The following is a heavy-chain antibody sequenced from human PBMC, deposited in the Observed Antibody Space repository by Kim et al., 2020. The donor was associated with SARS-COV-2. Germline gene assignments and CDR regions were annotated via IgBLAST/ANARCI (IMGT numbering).Heavy chain of an antibody. CDR1: GFTFSSYA. V-gene: IGHV3-23*01. CDR3: AGGYSTMVNYYYYGMDV. CDR2: IIGSGGST. J-gene: IGHJ6*02. Sequence: GGSLRLSCAASGFTFSSYAMSWVRQAPGKGLEWVSGIIGSGGSTYYADSVKGRFTISRDNSKNTLYLQMNSLRAEDTAVYYSAGGYSTMVNYYYYGMDVWGQGTTVTVSS. D-gene: IGHD2-8*01.